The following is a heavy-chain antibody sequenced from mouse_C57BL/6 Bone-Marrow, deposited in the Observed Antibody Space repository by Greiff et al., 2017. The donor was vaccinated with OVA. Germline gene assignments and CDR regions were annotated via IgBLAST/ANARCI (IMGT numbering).Heavy chain of an antibody. CDR2: IDPENGDT. J-gene: IGHJ3*01. CDR1: GFNIKDYY. CDR3: NAYGYDWFAY. D-gene: IGHD2-2*01. Sequence: VQLQQSGAELVRSGASVKLSCTASGFNIKDYYMHWVKQRPEQGLEWIGWIDPENGDTEYAPTFQGKATMNADTSSHTTYLQLSSLSSEETAGYYWNAYGYDWFAYWGQGTLGTVSA. V-gene: IGHV14-4*02.